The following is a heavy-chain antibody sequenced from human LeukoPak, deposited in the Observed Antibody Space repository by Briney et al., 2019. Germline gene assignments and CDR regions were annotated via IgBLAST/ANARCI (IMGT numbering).Heavy chain of an antibody. J-gene: IGHJ3*02. CDR3: ARGNAHAFDI. CDR1: RFTFSSYW. Sequence: GGSLRLSCAASRFTFSSYWMHWVRQAPGKGLVWVSRINTDGSGTSYAASVKGRFTISRDNAKNTLYLQMNSLRAEDTAVYYCARGNAHAFDIWGQGTMVTVSS. CDR2: INTDGSGT. D-gene: IGHD1-1*01. V-gene: IGHV3-74*01.